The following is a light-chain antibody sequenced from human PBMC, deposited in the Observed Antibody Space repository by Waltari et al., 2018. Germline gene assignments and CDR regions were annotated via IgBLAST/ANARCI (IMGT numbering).Light chain of an antibody. Sequence: QSALTQPPSASGSPGQSVTMSCTGTSTDVGVSNFVSWYQQHPGKAPKLLIYQVSERPSGVPDRFSGSKYGNTASLTVSGLQPEDEADYYCASFAGSNTLFGGGTKLTVL. J-gene: IGLJ2*01. CDR3: ASFAGSNTL. V-gene: IGLV2-8*01. CDR2: QVS. CDR1: STDVGVSNF.